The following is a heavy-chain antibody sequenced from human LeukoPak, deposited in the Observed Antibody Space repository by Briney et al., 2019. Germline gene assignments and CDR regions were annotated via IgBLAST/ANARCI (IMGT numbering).Heavy chain of an antibody. Sequence: SETLSLTCTVSGGSISSSSAYWGWLRQPPGKGLEWIGSIYYSKNTYYNPSLKSRVTISADTSKNQFSLTLGSVSATDTTVYYCVSPRGFSYGYFDYWGQGTLVTVSS. D-gene: IGHD5-18*01. CDR1: GGSISSSSAY. CDR3: VSPRGFSYGYFDY. J-gene: IGHJ4*02. CDR2: IYYSKNT. V-gene: IGHV4-39*01.